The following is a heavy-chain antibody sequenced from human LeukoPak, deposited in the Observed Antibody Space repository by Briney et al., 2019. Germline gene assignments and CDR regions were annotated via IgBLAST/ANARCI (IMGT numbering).Heavy chain of an antibody. CDR2: ISWNSGSI. J-gene: IGHJ3*02. CDR1: GFTFDDYA. Sequence: GRSLRLSCAASGFTFDDYAMHWVRQAPGEGLEWVSGISWNSGSIGYADSVKGRFTISRDNAKNSLYLQMNSLRAEDTALYYCAKGFVVVTAIRKDAFDIWGQGTMVTVSS. D-gene: IGHD2-21*02. V-gene: IGHV3-9*01. CDR3: AKGFVVVTAIRKDAFDI.